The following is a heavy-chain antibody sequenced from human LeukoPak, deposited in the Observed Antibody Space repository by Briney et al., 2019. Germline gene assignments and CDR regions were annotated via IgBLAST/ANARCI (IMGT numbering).Heavy chain of an antibody. CDR1: GGSFSGYY. J-gene: IGHJ6*03. CDR2: INHSGST. V-gene: IGHV4-34*01. CDR3: ARGPVTIFGVVINLYYYYYMDV. D-gene: IGHD3-3*01. Sequence: PSETLSLTCAVYGGSFSGYYWSWIRQPPGKGLEWIGEINHSGSTNYNPSLKSRVTTSVDTSKNQFSLKLSSVTAADTAVYYCARGPVTIFGVVINLYYYYYMDVWGKGTTVTVSS.